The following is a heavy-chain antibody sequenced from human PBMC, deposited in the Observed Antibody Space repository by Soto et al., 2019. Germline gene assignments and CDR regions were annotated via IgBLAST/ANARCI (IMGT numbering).Heavy chain of an antibody. Sequence: QVQLVESGGGAVQPGESLRLSCVASGFDFTYYAMHWVRQAPGKGLESVAVMSSDGSKIHHTDSVKGRFTISRDNSKNTLYLQMNSLRKEATAVYFCAKDEGVGGTLGRFDYWGQGTLVSVSS. CDR1: GFDFTYYA. J-gene: IGHJ4*02. CDR2: MSSDGSKI. D-gene: IGHD1-26*01. CDR3: AKDEGVGGTLGRFDY. V-gene: IGHV3-30*18.